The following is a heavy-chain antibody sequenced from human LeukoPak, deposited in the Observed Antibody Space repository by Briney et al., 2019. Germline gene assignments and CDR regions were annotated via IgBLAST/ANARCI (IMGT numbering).Heavy chain of an antibody. D-gene: IGHD3-22*01. J-gene: IGHJ4*02. CDR1: GFTFSSYW. CDR3: ARPNDYYDSSGYYFL. Sequence: GGSLRLSCAASGFTFSSYWMSWVRQAPGKGLEWVANIKQDGSEKYYVDSVKGRFTISRDNAKNSLYLQMNSLRAEDTAVYYCARPNDYYDSSGYYFLWGQGTLVTVSS. V-gene: IGHV3-7*01. CDR2: IKQDGSEK.